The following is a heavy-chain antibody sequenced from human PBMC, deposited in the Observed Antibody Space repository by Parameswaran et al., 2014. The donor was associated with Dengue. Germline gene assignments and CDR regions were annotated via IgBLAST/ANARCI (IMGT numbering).Heavy chain of an antibody. V-gene: IGHV4-34*01. J-gene: IGHJ3*02. CDR3: ARNGPPQWLPRDDAFDI. Sequence: VRQAPGKGLEWIGEINHSGSTNYNPSLKSRVTISVDTSKNQFSLKLSSVTAADTAVYYCARNGPPQWLPRDDAFDIWGQGTMVTVSS. CDR2: INHSGST. D-gene: IGHD6-19*01.